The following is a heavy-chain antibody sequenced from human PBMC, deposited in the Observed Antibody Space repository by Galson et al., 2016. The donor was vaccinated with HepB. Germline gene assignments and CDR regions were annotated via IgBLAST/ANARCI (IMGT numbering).Heavy chain of an antibody. D-gene: IGHD6-19*01. CDR2: VYYSGHT. CDR1: GDSIGYYY. Sequence: LSLTCTVSGDSIGYYYWSWVRQSPEKGLEWIGNVYYSGHTNYNPSLKGRVTISVDTSENQFSLKLTSVTAADTAVYYCARTRIAVSGFYFQHWGQGALVSVSS. J-gene: IGHJ1*01. CDR3: ARTRIAVSGFYFQH. V-gene: IGHV4-59*01.